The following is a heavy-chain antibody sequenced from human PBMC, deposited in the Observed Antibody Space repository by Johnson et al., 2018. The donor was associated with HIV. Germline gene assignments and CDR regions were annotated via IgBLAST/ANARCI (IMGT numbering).Heavy chain of an antibody. Sequence: VQLVESGGRLVQPGGSLRLCCAASGFSFSTYWMHWVRRVPGKGLVWVSRIDTEVSGTTYADSVKGRFTISRDNSKNTLYLQMNSLEAEDTAVYYCARAPEVRGVDAFDVWGQGTVVTVSS. V-gene: IGHV3-74*03. J-gene: IGHJ3*01. CDR2: IDTEVSGT. D-gene: IGHD3-10*01. CDR3: ARAPEVRGVDAFDV. CDR1: GFSFSTYW.